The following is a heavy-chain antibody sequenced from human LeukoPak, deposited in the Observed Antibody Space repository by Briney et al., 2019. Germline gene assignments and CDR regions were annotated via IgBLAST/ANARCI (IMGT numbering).Heavy chain of an antibody. CDR2: INPNSGGT. J-gene: IGHJ4*02. CDR1: GYTFTGYY. V-gene: IGHV1-2*02. Sequence: GASVKVSCKASGYTFTGYYMHWVRQAPGQGLEWMGWINPNSGGTNHAQKFQGRVTMTRDTSISTAYMELSRLRSDDTAVYYCARGGTEHPADYWGQGTLVTVSS. D-gene: IGHD3/OR15-3a*01. CDR3: ARGGTEHPADY.